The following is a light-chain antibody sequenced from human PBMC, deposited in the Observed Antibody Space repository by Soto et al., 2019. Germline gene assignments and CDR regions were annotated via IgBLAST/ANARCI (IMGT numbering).Light chain of an antibody. CDR2: KAT. Sequence: DIQMTQSPSSLSASVGDRVTITCRASQTISSRLAWYQQKPGQAPKLLIYKATNLQAGVASRFSGSGSGTEFSLTISSLQPDDFAVYYCQQYNEFQYTFGQVTRLDI. CDR1: QTISSR. V-gene: IGKV1-5*03. J-gene: IGKJ2*01. CDR3: QQYNEFQYT.